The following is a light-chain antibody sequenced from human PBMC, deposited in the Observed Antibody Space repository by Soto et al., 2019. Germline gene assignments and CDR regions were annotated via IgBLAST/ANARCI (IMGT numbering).Light chain of an antibody. CDR2: GAS. CDR1: QSVDTTF. Sequence: EIVLTQSPGSLSLSPGQRATLSCRASQSVDTTFFAWYQKKPGQAPRLLIYGASKRAPGIPDRFSGSGSGTDFTLIISRLEPEYFAVYYCQQYMSSVTFGQGTKVEIK. CDR3: QQYMSSVT. V-gene: IGKV3-20*01. J-gene: IGKJ1*01.